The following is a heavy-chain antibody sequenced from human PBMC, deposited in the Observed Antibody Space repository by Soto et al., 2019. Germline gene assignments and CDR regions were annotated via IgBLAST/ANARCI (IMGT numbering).Heavy chain of an antibody. CDR1: GFTFSSYA. Sequence: GSLRLSCGASGFTFSSYAMSWVRQAPGKGLEWVSAISGSGGSTYYADSVKGRFTISRDNSKNTLYLQMNSLRAEDTAVYYCAKDQDIVATFNWFDPWGQGTLVTVSS. CDR2: ISGSGGST. CDR3: AKDQDIVATFNWFDP. J-gene: IGHJ5*02. D-gene: IGHD5-12*01. V-gene: IGHV3-23*01.